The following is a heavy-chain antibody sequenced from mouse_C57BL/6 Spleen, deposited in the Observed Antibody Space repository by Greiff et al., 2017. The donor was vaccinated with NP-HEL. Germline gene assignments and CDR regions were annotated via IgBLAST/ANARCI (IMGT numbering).Heavy chain of an antibody. CDR2: ISDGGSYT. Sequence: EVKLMESGGGLVKPGGSLKLSCAASGFTFSSYAMSWVRQTPEKRLEWVATISDGGSYTYYPDNVKGRFTISRDNAKNNLYLQMSHLKSEDTAMYYCARAHYDGDYYAMDYWGQGTSVTVSS. J-gene: IGHJ4*01. V-gene: IGHV5-4*03. CDR1: GFTFSSYA. D-gene: IGHD2-3*01. CDR3: ARAHYDGDYYAMDY.